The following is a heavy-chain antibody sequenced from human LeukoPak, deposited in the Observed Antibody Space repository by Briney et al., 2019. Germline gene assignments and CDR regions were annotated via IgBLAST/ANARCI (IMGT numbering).Heavy chain of an antibody. D-gene: IGHD3-22*01. V-gene: IGHV3-23*01. Sequence: GGSLRLSCAASGFTFSSHAMSWVRQAPGKGLEWVSAISGSGGSTYYADSVKGRFTISRDNSRNTLYLQMNSLRAEDTAVYYCAKEGSYYDSSGYYGYWGQGTLVTVSS. CDR2: ISGSGGST. J-gene: IGHJ4*02. CDR3: AKEGSYYDSSGYYGY. CDR1: GFTFSSHA.